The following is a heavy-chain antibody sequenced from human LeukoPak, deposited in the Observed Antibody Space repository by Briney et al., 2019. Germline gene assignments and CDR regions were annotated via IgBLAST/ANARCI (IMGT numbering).Heavy chain of an antibody. CDR2: TRNKANSYTT. CDR1: GFTFSDHY. V-gene: IGHV3-72*01. D-gene: IGHD3-10*01. J-gene: IGHJ4*02. CDR3: ASYNLGTDN. Sequence: GGSLRLSCAASGFTFSDHYMDWVRQAPGKGLEWVGRTRNKANSYTTEYAASVKGRFTISRDDSKNSLYLQMNSLKTEDTAVYYCASYNLGTDNWGQGTLVTVSS.